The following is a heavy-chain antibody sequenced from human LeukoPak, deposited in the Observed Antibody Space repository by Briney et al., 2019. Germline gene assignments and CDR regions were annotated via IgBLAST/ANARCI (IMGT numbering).Heavy chain of an antibody. V-gene: IGHV3-30-3*01. CDR3: ASYRVVVVAATPSGWFDP. CDR2: ISYDGSNK. CDR1: GFTFSSYA. J-gene: IGHJ5*02. D-gene: IGHD2-15*01. Sequence: PGRSLRLSCAASGFTFSSYAMHWVRQAPGKGLEWVAVISYDGSNKYYADSVKGRFTISRDNSKNTLYLQMNSLRAEDTAVYYCASYRVVVVAATPSGWFDPWGQGTLVTVSS.